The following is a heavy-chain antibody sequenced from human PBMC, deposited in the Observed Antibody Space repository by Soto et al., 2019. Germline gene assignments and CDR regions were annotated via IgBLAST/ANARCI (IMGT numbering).Heavy chain of an antibody. Sequence: SGPTLVNPTQTLTLTCAFSGLSLSTSGVGVGWIRQPPGKALEWLAYIYWDGDRDYSPSLKNRLTITKDTSKNQVVLTMANMDPLDTATYDWGHRLTFKWANSWNKWGQGTPVTVSS. CDR2: IYWDGDR. CDR1: GLSLSTSGVG. CDR3: GHRLTFKWANSWNK. V-gene: IGHV2-5*02. J-gene: IGHJ4*02. D-gene: IGHD1-1*01.